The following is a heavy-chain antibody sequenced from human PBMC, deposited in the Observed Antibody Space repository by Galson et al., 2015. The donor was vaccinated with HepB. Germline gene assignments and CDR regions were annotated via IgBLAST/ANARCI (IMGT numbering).Heavy chain of an antibody. J-gene: IGHJ4*02. CDR3: ARDRMVGPTVFDS. D-gene: IGHD1-26*01. Sequence: SLRLSCAASGFTFSSHWMHWVRQVPGKGLVWVSRISGDGSRTNYADSVKGRSTISRDNAKNTLFLQMSSLRADDTALYYCARDRMVGPTVFDSWGQGALVAVSS. CDR1: GFTFSSHW. V-gene: IGHV3-74*01. CDR2: ISGDGSRT.